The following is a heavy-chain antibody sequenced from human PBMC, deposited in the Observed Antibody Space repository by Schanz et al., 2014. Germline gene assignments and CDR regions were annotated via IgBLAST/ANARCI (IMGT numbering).Heavy chain of an antibody. V-gene: IGHV4-61*02. J-gene: IGHJ5*02. Sequence: QVQLQESGPGLVKPSQTLSLTCIVSGGSISSGTYYWSWLRQPAGKGLEWIGRIYTSGSTNYNPSLKSRATKSRAPSKNQFSLKLSSVTAADTAVYYCAREPLSGYNWFDPWGQGTLVTVSS. CDR1: GGSISSGTYY. CDR2: IYTSGST. D-gene: IGHD6-25*01. CDR3: AREPLSGYNWFDP.